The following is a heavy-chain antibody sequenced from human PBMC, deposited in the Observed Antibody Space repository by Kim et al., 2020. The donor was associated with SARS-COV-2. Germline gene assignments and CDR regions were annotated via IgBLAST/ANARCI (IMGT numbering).Heavy chain of an antibody. D-gene: IGHD2-2*01. CDR1: GFTFSDYN. CDR2: ISSGSIST. V-gene: IGHV3-48*02. Sequence: GGSLRLSCAASGFTFSDYNMNWVRQAPGKGLEWVSYISSGSISTYYLDSVKGRFTISRDTAKNSLYLQMNSLRDEDTAVYFCAREQAPATNYYYYYDLDV. J-gene: IGHJ6*01. CDR3: AREQAPATNYYYYYDLDV.